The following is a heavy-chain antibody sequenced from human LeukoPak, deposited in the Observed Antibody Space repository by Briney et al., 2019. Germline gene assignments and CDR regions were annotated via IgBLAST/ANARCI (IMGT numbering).Heavy chain of an antibody. CDR3: ARSDSSGYFPIDY. Sequence: SETLSLTCTVSGGSISGYYWSWIRQPPGKGLEWIGYIYYSGSTNYNPSLKGRVTISVDTSKNQFSLKLNSVTAADTAVYYCARSDSSGYFPIDYWGQGTLVTVSS. CDR2: IYYSGST. J-gene: IGHJ4*02. V-gene: IGHV4-59*01. CDR1: GGSISGYY. D-gene: IGHD3-22*01.